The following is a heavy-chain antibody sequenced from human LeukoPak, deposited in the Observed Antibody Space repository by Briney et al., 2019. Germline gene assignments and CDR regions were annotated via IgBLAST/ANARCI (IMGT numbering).Heavy chain of an antibody. D-gene: IGHD4-17*01. Sequence: SETLSLTCTVSDDSITIYYWSWIRQPPGKGLEWIGYIDHTGITNYNPSLNSRVTISRDTSKNHFSLELSSATAADTAVYYCARNDYGDPFDYWGQGTLVTVSS. CDR3: ARNDYGDPFDY. J-gene: IGHJ4*02. V-gene: IGHV4-59*01. CDR1: DDSITIYY. CDR2: IDHTGIT.